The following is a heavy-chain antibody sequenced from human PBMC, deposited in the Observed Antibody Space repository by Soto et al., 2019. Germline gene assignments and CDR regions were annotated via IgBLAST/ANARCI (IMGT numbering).Heavy chain of an antibody. CDR1: GGSISSYY. Sequence: SETLSLTCTVSGGSISSYYWSWSRQPPWKGLEWIGYIYYSGSTNYNPSLKSRVTISVDTSKNQFSLKLSSVTAADTAVYYCARDFGDDYSNYNWFDPWGQGTLVTVSS. J-gene: IGHJ5*02. CDR3: ARDFGDDYSNYNWFDP. V-gene: IGHV4-59*01. CDR2: IYYSGST. D-gene: IGHD4-4*01.